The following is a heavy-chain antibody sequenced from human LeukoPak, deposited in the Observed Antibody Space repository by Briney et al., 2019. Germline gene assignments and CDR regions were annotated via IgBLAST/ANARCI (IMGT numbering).Heavy chain of an antibody. D-gene: IGHD6-13*01. CDR3: ARVGPAAAGYYYYYYMDV. Sequence: GGSLRLSCATSGFTFDDYAMHWVRQAPGKGLEWVSGISWNSGYIDYADSVKGRFTISRDNAKNSLYLQMNSLRAEDTAVYYCARVGPAAAGYYYYYYMDVWGKGTTVTVSS. V-gene: IGHV3-9*01. CDR1: GFTFDDYA. CDR2: ISWNSGYI. J-gene: IGHJ6*03.